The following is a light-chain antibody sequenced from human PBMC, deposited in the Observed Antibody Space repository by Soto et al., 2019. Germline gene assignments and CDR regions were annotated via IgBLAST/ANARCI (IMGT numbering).Light chain of an antibody. J-gene: IGKJ1*01. CDR3: RQRANWPGT. CDR2: DAS. CDR1: QSVYNY. V-gene: IGKV3-11*01. Sequence: EVVLTQSPGTLCLSAGERATLCCRASQSVYNYLAWYQQKPGQAPRLLIYDASDRATGMPARFSGSGSGTDFTLTISSLEPEDSAVYYCRQRANWPGTLAQGT.